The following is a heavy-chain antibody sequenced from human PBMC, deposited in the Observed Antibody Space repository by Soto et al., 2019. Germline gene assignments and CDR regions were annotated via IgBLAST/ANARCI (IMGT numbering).Heavy chain of an antibody. V-gene: IGHV1-69*13. CDR2: IIPIFGTA. Sequence: GASVKVSCKASGGTFSSYAISWVRQAPGQGLEWMGGIIPIFGTANYAQKFQGRVTITADESTSTAYMELSSLRSADTAVYYCAMPTTPLMLPAATRADAFASWVQGTMATV. J-gene: IGHJ3*02. D-gene: IGHD2-2*01. CDR1: GGTFSSYA. CDR3: AMPTTPLMLPAATRADAFAS.